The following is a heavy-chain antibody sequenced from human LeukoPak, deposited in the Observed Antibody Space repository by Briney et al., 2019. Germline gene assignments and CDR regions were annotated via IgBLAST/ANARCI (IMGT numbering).Heavy chain of an antibody. CDR1: GFTFSSYW. CDR3: YAHYYDSSGYPY. V-gene: IGHV3-74*01. Sequence: GGSLRLSCAASGFTFSSYWMHWVRQAPGKGLVWVSRINSDGSSTSYADSVKGRFTISRDNAKNTLYLQMNSLRAEDTAVYYCYAHYYDSSGYPYWGQGTLVTVSS. CDR2: INSDGSST. J-gene: IGHJ4*02. D-gene: IGHD3-22*01.